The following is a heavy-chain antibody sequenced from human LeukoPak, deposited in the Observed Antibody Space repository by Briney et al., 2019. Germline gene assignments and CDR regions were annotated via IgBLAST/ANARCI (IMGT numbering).Heavy chain of an antibody. Sequence: ASVKVSCKASGGTFSRYAISWVRQAPGQRLEWMGWISAGNGNTKYSQNFQGRVTFISNTSATTAFMELSSLRSEDAAVYYCARDSGSGSNDYWGQGTLVTVSS. V-gene: IGHV1-3*01. CDR3: ARDSGSGSNDY. D-gene: IGHD1-26*01. CDR1: GGTFSRYA. J-gene: IGHJ4*02. CDR2: ISAGNGNT.